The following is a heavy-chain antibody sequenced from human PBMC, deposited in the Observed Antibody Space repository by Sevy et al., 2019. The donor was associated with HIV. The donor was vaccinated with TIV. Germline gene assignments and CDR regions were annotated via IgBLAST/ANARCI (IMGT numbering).Heavy chain of an antibody. Sequence: GSLRLSCTVSGGSITSLYWNWIRQPPGKGLEWIANIYYNGHINYNPSLKSRVTLSLDTSKNQFSLRLSSVTAADTAMYYCAGENAWGRGYSWGQRTLVTDSS. V-gene: IGHV4-59*08. CDR2: IYYNGHI. CDR3: AGENAWGRGYS. D-gene: IGHD1-26*01. J-gene: IGHJ4*02. CDR1: GGSITSLY.